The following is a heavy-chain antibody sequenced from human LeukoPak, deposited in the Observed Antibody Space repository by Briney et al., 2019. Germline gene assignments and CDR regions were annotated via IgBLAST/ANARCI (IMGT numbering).Heavy chain of an antibody. Sequence: PGGSLRLSCAASGFTFSSYDMHWVRQATGKGLEWVSAIGTAGDTYYPGSVKGRFTISRENAKSSLYLQMNSLRAGDTAVYYCARDGYSYGYGMDVWGQGTTVTVSS. CDR2: IGTAGDT. V-gene: IGHV3-13*01. D-gene: IGHD5-18*01. J-gene: IGHJ6*02. CDR1: GFTFSSYD. CDR3: ARDGYSYGYGMDV.